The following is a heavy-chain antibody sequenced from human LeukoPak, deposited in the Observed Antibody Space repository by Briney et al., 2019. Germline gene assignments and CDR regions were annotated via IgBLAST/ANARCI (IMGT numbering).Heavy chain of an antibody. V-gene: IGHV3-48*04. CDR2: ISSSGNTI. CDR3: ARLRGYSYGYGDY. CDR1: GFTFSSYS. Sequence: GGSLRLSCAASGFTFSSYSMNWVRQAPGKGLEWVSYISSSGNTIDYADSVKGLFTISRDNAKSSLYLQMVSLRAEDTGVYYCARLRGYSYGYGDYWGQGTLVTVSS. D-gene: IGHD5-18*01. J-gene: IGHJ4*02.